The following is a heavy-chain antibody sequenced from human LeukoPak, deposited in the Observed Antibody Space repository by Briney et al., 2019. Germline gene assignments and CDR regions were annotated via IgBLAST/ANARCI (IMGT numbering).Heavy chain of an antibody. CDR3: ARENCGGDCYSPLDY. Sequence: PGGSLRLSCAASGVIFSSYSMNWVRQAPGKGLEWVSYISSSSDTIYYADSVKGRFTISRDNAKKSLYLQMNSLRAEDTAVYYCARENCGGDCYSPLDYWGQGTLVTVSS. D-gene: IGHD2-21*02. CDR2: ISSSSDTI. J-gene: IGHJ4*02. V-gene: IGHV3-48*01. CDR1: GVIFSSYS.